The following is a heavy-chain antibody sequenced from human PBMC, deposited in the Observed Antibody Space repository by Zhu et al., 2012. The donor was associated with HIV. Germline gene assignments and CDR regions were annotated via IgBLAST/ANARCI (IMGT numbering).Heavy chain of an antibody. V-gene: IGHV4-38-2*01. J-gene: IGHJ5*02. CDR3: ATYYGSGMGFDP. D-gene: IGHD3-10*01. CDR2: IYHSGST. Sequence: QVQLQESGPGLVKPSETLSLTCAVSGYSISSGYYWGWIRQPPGKGLEWIGSIYHSGSTYYNPSLKSRVTISVDTSKNQFSLKLSSVTAADTAVYYCATYYGSGMGFDPWGQGTLVTVSP. CDR1: GYSISSGYY.